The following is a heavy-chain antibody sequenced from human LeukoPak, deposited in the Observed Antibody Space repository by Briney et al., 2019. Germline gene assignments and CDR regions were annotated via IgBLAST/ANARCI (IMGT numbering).Heavy chain of an antibody. J-gene: IGHJ4*02. V-gene: IGHV3-30*18. CDR2: VSSDGDNT. CDR3: AKPLSSGWFYFDY. D-gene: IGHD6-19*01. Sequence: GGSLRLSCAASGFTFSSYGMHWVRQAPGKGLAWVAVVSSDGDNTYYADSVMGRFIISRDNSKNTLYLQMNSLRAEDTAVYYCAKPLSSGWFYFDYWGQGTLVTVSS. CDR1: GFTFSSYG.